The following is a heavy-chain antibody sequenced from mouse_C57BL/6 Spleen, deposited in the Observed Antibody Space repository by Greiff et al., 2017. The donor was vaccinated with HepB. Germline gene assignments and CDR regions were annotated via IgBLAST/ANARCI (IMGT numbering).Heavy chain of an antibody. J-gene: IGHJ2*01. Sequence: VQLQQPGAELVRPGSSVKLSCKASGYTFTSYWMHWVKQRPIQGLEWIGNIDPSDSETHYNQKFKDKATLTVDKSSSTAYMQLSSLTSEDSAVYYCARGIITTVVANYFDYWGQGTTLTVSS. CDR3: ARGIITTVVANYFDY. V-gene: IGHV1-52*01. CDR1: GYTFTSYW. D-gene: IGHD1-1*01. CDR2: IDPSDSET.